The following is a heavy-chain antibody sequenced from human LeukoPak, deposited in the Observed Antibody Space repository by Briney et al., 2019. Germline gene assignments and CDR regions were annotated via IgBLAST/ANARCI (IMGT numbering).Heavy chain of an antibody. D-gene: IGHD3-10*01. Sequence: GGSLRLSCAASGFTFSSYGMDWVRQAPGKGLEWVAVISYDGSNKYYADSVKGRFTISRDNSKNTLYLQMNSLRAEDTAVYYCAKDSRTGALDYWGQGTLVTVSS. CDR2: ISYDGSNK. V-gene: IGHV3-30*18. J-gene: IGHJ4*02. CDR1: GFTFSSYG. CDR3: AKDSRTGALDY.